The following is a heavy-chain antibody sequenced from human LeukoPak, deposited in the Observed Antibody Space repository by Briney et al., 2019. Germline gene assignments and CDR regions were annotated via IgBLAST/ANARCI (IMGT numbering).Heavy chain of an antibody. V-gene: IGHV4-34*01. D-gene: IGHD3-10*01. CDR2: INHSGST. CDR3: ARASQGLWFRYWFDP. CDR1: GGSFSGYY. Sequence: PSETLSLTCAVYGGSFSGYYWSWIRPPPGKGLEWIGEINHSGSTNYNPSLKSRVTISAATSKNHFSLTLSYVTAADTAVYYCARASQGLWFRYWFDPWGQGTLVTVSS. J-gene: IGHJ5*02.